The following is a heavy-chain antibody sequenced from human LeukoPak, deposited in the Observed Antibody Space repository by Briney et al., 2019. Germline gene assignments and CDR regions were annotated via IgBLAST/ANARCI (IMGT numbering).Heavy chain of an antibody. CDR3: ANQELRYFDWFAFQH. CDR2: IHHSGSS. CDR1: GTTVSIDY. J-gene: IGHJ1*01. Sequence: PSETLSLTCTVSGTTVSIDYWSWIRQPPGKGLEWVGSIHHSGSSKYNSSLNNRVTISLDKSKNQFSLSLTSVAVADTAVYYCANQELRYFDWFAFQHWGQGTLVTVSS. D-gene: IGHD3-9*01. V-gene: IGHV4-59*02.